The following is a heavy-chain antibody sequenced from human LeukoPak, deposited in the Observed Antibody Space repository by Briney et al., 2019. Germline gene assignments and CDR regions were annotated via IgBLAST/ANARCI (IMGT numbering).Heavy chain of an antibody. CDR2: IYYSGST. CDR1: GGSISSYY. J-gene: IGHJ4*02. D-gene: IGHD6-13*01. Sequence: SETLSLTCTVSGGSISSYYWSWLRQPPAKGLEWIGYIYYSGSTNYNPSLKSRVTISVDTSKNQFSLKLSSVTAAVTAVYYCVRVRYSSSWSLFDYWGQGTLVTVSS. CDR3: VRVRYSSSWSLFDY. V-gene: IGHV4-59*01.